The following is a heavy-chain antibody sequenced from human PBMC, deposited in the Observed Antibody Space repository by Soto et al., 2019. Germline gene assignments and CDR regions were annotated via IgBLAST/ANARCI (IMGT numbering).Heavy chain of an antibody. Sequence: SVKVSCKASGYTFTSYYMHWVRQAPGQGLEWMGIINPSGGSTSYAQKFQGRVTMTRDTSTSTVYMELSSLRSEDTAVYYCARDRSGVGYNYGMDVWGQGTTVTVSS. CDR1: GYTFTSYY. V-gene: IGHV1-46*01. J-gene: IGHJ6*02. D-gene: IGHD3-10*01. CDR3: ARDRSGVGYNYGMDV. CDR2: INPSGGST.